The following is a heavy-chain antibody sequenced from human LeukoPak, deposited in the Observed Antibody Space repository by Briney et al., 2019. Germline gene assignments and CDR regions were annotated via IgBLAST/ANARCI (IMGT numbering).Heavy chain of an antibody. CDR1: GFTFSRNS. J-gene: IGHJ4*02. V-gene: IGHV3-21*01. CDR3: ARRATTERGHSYGLDF. D-gene: IGHD5-18*01. CDR2: IGSSGSYI. Sequence: PGGSLRLSCAASGFTFSRNSMNWVRQAPGKGLEWVSSIGSSGSYIYYADSLTGRFTISRDNAKNSLYLQMNSLRAEDTAMYYCARRATTERGHSYGLDFWGQGTLVTVSS.